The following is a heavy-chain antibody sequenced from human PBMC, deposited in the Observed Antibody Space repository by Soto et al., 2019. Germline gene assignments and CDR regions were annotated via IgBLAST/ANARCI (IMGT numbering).Heavy chain of an antibody. J-gene: IGHJ4*02. D-gene: IGHD6-19*01. CDR1: GFSLSSTRMA. CDR2: IYWDDDK. V-gene: IGHV2-5*02. CDR3: AHIVVAGLGYYFDY. Sequence: QITLKESGPTLMKPTQTLTLTCTFSGFSLSSTRMAVGWIRQPPGKALEWLALIYWDDDKRYSPFLKSRLTITQDTTKNPVVLTMSNMDPVDTAGDYCAHIVVAGLGYYFDYWCQGTLGTVSS.